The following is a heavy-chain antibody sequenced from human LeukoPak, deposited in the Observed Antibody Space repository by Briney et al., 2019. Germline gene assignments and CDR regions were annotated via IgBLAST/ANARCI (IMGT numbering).Heavy chain of an antibody. V-gene: IGHV3-23*01. CDR1: GFSFNNYA. CDR3: AKGAYDYIEIAYFDY. J-gene: IGHJ4*02. CDR2: IIGSSGST. D-gene: IGHD5-12*01. Sequence: GGSLRLSCVPSGFSFNNYAMNWVRQAPGKGLEWVSLIIGSSGSTFYADSVKGRFTISRDKPKNTLYLQMNSLRAEDTAVYYCAKGAYDYIEIAYFDYWGQGSLVTVSS.